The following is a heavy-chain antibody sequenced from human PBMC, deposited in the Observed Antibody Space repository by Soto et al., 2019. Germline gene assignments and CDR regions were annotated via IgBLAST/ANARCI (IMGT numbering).Heavy chain of an antibody. CDR3: ATRRNFGYYYGSGSYPNWFDP. CDR2: IIPIFGTA. D-gene: IGHD3-10*01. V-gene: IGHV1-69*06. J-gene: IGHJ5*02. Sequence: VQLVQSGAEVKKPGSSVKVSCKASGGTFSSYAISWVRQAPGQGLEWMGGIIPIFGTANYAQKFQGRVTITADKSTSTAYMELSSLRSEDTAVYYCATRRNFGYYYGSGSYPNWFDPWGQGTLVTVSS. CDR1: GGTFSSYA.